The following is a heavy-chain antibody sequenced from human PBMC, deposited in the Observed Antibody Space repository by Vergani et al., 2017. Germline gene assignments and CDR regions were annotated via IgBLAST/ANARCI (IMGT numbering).Heavy chain of an antibody. J-gene: IGHJ6*03. D-gene: IGHD6-13*01. CDR3: ARGVWDSSSWWDYYYHYMDV. V-gene: IGHV4-39*01. CDR1: GGSISSSSYY. CDR2: IHYSGST. Sequence: QLQLQESGPGLVKTSETLSLTCTVSGGSISSSSYYWDWIRQPPGKGLEWIGSIHYSGSTYHNPSLKSRVTISVDTSKNQFSLKLISVTAADTAVYYCARGVWDSSSWWDYYYHYMDVWGKGTTVTVSS.